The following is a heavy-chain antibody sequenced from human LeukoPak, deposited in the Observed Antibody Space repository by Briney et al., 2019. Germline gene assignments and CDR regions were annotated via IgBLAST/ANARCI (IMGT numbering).Heavy chain of an antibody. CDR1: GGSISSYY. V-gene: IGHV4-59*01. J-gene: IGHJ3*02. D-gene: IGHD3-22*01. Sequence: SETLSLTCTVSGGSISSYYWSWIRQPPGKGLEWIGYIYYSGSTNYNPSLKSRVTISVDTSKNQFSLKLSSVTAADTAVYYCARVGYYDSGGYYHHAFDIWGQGTMVTVSS. CDR2: IYYSGST. CDR3: ARVGYYDSGGYYHHAFDI.